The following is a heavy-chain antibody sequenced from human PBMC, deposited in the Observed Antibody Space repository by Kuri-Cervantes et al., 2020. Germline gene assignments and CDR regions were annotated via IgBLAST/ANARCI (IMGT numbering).Heavy chain of an antibody. CDR3: AKLGYGDYTSLDAFDI. V-gene: IGHV1-69*13. CDR2: IIPIFGTA. CDR1: GYTFTSYY. J-gene: IGHJ3*02. Sequence: SVKVSCKASGYTFTSYYMHWVRQAPGQGLEWMGGIIPIFGTANYAQKFQGRVTITADESTSTAYMELSSLRAEDTAVYYCAKLGYGDYTSLDAFDIWGQGTMVTVSS. D-gene: IGHD4-17*01.